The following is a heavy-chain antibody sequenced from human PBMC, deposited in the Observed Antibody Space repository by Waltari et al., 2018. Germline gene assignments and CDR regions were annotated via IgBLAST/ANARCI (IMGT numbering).Heavy chain of an antibody. D-gene: IGHD3-10*01. J-gene: IGHJ5*02. V-gene: IGHV4-59*01. CDR2: AYFSGTT. CDR1: NGSLINYY. Sequence: QVQLQESGTGLVKPSETLSPTSTASNGSLINYYWSWIRQPPGKGLEWLGDAYFSGTTTYNPSLKSRVTISVDTSKNQFSLKLTSVTAADTATYYCARGGLRYYDSGSQPYNWFGPWGQGIMVSVSS. CDR3: ARGGLRYYDSGSQPYNWFGP.